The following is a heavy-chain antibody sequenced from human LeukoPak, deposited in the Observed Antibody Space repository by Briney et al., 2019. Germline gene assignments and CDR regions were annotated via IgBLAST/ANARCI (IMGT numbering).Heavy chain of an antibody. J-gene: IGHJ5*02. D-gene: IGHD2-2*01. CDR2: INADGSAT. V-gene: IGHV3-74*01. Sequence: GGSLRLSCAASGFTFSSHWMHWVRQAPEKGLVGVSHINADGSATYYAASVKGRFTISRDNARNTLYLQMHSLTTEDTGVYYCVRGALRDCSYTSCTRGNWFDPWGQGTLVTVSS. CDR1: GFTFSSHW. CDR3: VRGALRDCSYTSCTRGNWFDP.